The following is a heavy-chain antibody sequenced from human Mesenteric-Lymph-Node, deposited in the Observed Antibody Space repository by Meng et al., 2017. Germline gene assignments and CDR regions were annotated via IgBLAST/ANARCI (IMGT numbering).Heavy chain of an antibody. CDR1: GYTFTGYY. J-gene: IGHJ3*02. CDR3: ATGYCSGGSCYRGAFDI. D-gene: IGHD2-15*01. Sequence: SVKVSCKASGYTFTGYYMHWVRQAPGQGLEWMGGIIPIFGTANYAQKFQGRVTITTDESTSTAYMELSSLRSEDTAVYYCATGYCSGGSCYRGAFDIWGQGKMV. V-gene: IGHV1-69*05. CDR2: IIPIFGTA.